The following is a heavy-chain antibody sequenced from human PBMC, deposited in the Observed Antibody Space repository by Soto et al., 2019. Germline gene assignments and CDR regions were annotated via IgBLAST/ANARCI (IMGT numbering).Heavy chain of an antibody. D-gene: IGHD4-17*01. CDR1: GFTFSSYA. CDR2: ISYDGSNK. CDR3: ARGPDYGGNSGWNYGMGV. Sequence: GGSLRLSCAASGFTFSSYAMHWVRQAPGKGLEWVAVISYDGSNKYYADSVKGRFTISRDNSKNTLYLQMNSLRAEDTAVYYCARGPDYGGNSGWNYGMGVWGQGTTVTVSS. V-gene: IGHV3-30-3*01. J-gene: IGHJ6*02.